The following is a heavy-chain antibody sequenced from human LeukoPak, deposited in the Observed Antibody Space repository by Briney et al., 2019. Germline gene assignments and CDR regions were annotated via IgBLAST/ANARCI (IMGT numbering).Heavy chain of an antibody. Sequence: ASVKVSCKASGYTFTSYYMHWVRQAPGQGLEWMGIINPSGGSTSYAQKFQGRVTMTRDTSTSTVYMELSSLRSEDTAAYYCARMTTVVTPKTHLHFDYWGQGTLVTVSS. J-gene: IGHJ4*02. CDR3: ARMTTVVTPKTHLHFDY. CDR2: INPSGGST. CDR1: GYTFTSYY. D-gene: IGHD4-23*01. V-gene: IGHV1-46*01.